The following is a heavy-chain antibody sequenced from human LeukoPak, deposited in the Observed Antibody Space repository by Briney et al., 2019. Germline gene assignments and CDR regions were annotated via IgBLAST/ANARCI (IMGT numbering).Heavy chain of an antibody. Sequence: ASVKVSCKASGYTFTSYAMHWVRQAPGQRLEWMGWINAGNGNTKYSQEFQGRVTITRDTSASTAYMELSSLRSEDMAVYYCARGRLTIFGVVMEHAFDIWGQGTMVTVSS. D-gene: IGHD3-3*01. V-gene: IGHV1-3*03. CDR1: GYTFTSYA. CDR2: INAGNGNT. J-gene: IGHJ3*02. CDR3: ARGRLTIFGVVMEHAFDI.